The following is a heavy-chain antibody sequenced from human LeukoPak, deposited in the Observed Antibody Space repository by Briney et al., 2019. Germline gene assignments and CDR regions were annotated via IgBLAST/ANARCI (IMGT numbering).Heavy chain of an antibody. D-gene: IGHD5-12*01. CDR1: GYTFTSYD. V-gene: IGHV1-8*01. Sequence: ASVKVSCKASGYTFTSYDINWVRQATGQGLEWMGWMNPNSGNTGYAQKFQGRVTMTRNTSISTAYMELSSLRSEDTAVYYCAVVASGYDYYFDYWGQGTLVTASS. J-gene: IGHJ4*02. CDR2: MNPNSGNT. CDR3: AVVASGYDYYFDY.